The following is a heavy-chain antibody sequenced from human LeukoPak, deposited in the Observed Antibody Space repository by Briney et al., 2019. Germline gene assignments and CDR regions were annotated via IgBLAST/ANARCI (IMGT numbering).Heavy chain of an antibody. CDR1: GGSFSGYY. J-gene: IGHJ3*02. D-gene: IGHD3-10*01. CDR3: ARPLAITMVRGVIMSRNNAFDI. Sequence: SETLSLTCAVYGGSFSGYYWSWIRQPPGKGLEWIREINHSGSTNYNPSLKSRVTISVDTSKNQFSLKLSSVTAADTAVYYCARPLAITMVRGVIMSRNNAFDIWGQGTMVTVSS. V-gene: IGHV4-34*01. CDR2: INHSGST.